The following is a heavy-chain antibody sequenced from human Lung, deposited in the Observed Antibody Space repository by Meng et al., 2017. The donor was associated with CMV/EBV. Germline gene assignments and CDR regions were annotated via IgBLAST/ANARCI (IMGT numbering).Heavy chain of an antibody. D-gene: IGHD3-3*01. CDR3: TRGGGTISIFGVARIVGGMDG. Sequence: SCAASGFTFSSYAMHWVRQAPGKGLEWVAVISYDGSNKYYADSVKGRFTISRDNSKNTLYLQMNSLRVEDTAVYYCTRGGGTISIFGVARIVGGMDGXGQGXTVTVSS. V-gene: IGHV3-30*04. J-gene: IGHJ6*02. CDR2: ISYDGSNK. CDR1: GFTFSSYA.